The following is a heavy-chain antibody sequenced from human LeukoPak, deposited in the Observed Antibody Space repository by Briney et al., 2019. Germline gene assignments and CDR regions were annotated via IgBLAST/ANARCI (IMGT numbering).Heavy chain of an antibody. CDR3: ARDSPPTLWFGEYSSDP. Sequence: SVKVSCKASGGTFSSYAISWVRHAPGQGLEWMGRIIPILGIANYAQKFQGRVTITADKSTSTAYMELSSLRSEDTAVYYCARDSPPTLWFGEYSSDPWGQGTLVTVSS. CDR1: GGTFSSYA. V-gene: IGHV1-69*04. D-gene: IGHD3-10*01. J-gene: IGHJ5*02. CDR2: IIPILGIA.